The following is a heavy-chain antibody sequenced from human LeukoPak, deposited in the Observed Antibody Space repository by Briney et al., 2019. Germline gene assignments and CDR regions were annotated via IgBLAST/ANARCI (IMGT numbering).Heavy chain of an antibody. J-gene: IGHJ6*02. CDR2: ISYDGSNK. D-gene: IGHD4-11*01. CDR3: AKARAKDRATVSDFRKSYYYYGMDV. CDR1: GFTFSSYG. Sequence: PGRSLRLSCAASGFTFSSYGMHWVRQAPGKGLEWVAVISYDGSNKYYADSVKGRFTIPRDNSKNTLYLQMNSLRAEDTAVYYCAKARAKDRATVSDFRKSYYYYGMDVWGQGTTVTASS. V-gene: IGHV3-30*18.